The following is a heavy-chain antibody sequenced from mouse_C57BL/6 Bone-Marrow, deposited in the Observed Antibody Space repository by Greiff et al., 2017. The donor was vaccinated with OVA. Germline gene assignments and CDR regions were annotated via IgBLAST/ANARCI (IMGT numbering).Heavy chain of an antibody. D-gene: IGHD1-1*01. Sequence: QQPGAELVMPGASVKLSCKASGYTFTSYWMHWVKQRPGQGLEWIGEIDPSDSYTNYNQKFKGKSTLTVDKSSSTAYMQLSSLTSEDSAVYYCARSITGVEGGYAMDYWGQGTSVTVSS. V-gene: IGHV1-69*01. CDR1: GYTFTSYW. CDR2: IDPSDSYT. J-gene: IGHJ4*01. CDR3: ARSITGVEGGYAMDY.